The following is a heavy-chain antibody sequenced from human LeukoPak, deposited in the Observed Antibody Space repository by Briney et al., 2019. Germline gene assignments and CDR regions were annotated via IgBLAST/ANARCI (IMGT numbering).Heavy chain of an antibody. Sequence: SGPTLANPTQTLTLTCTFSGFSLSTSGMCVSWIRQPPGKALEWLARIDWDDDKYYNTSLKTRLTISKDTSKNQVVLTMTNMDPVDTATYYCARAFPTVTTFDYWGQGTLVTVSS. CDR2: IDWDDDK. CDR3: ARAFPTVTTFDY. D-gene: IGHD4-17*01. CDR1: GFSLSTSGMC. V-gene: IGHV2-70*11. J-gene: IGHJ4*02.